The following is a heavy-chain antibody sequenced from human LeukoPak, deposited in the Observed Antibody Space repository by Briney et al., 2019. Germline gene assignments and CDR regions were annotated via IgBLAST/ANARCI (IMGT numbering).Heavy chain of an antibody. D-gene: IGHD2-8*01. CDR3: ARAAPYCTNGVCYVDY. V-gene: IGHV1-18*01. J-gene: IGHJ4*02. CDR1: GYTFTSYG. CDR2: SSAYNGNT. Sequence: ASVKVSCKASGYTFTSYGISWVRQAPGQWLELMGGSSAYNGNTNYAQKLQGRVTMTTDTSTSTAYMELRSLRSDDTAVYYCARAAPYCTNGVCYVDYWGQGTLVTVSS.